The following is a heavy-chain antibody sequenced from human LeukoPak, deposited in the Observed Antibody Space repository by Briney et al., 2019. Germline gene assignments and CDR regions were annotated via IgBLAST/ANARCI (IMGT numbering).Heavy chain of an antibody. V-gene: IGHV1-2*02. CDR3: ARARGEVMTTVTIAGFDP. CDR2: INPNSGGT. D-gene: IGHD4-17*01. CDR1: GYTFTGYY. J-gene: IGHJ5*02. Sequence: ASVKVSCKASGYTFTGYYMHWVRQAPGQGLEWMGWINPNSGGTNYAQKFQGRVTMTRGTSISTAYMELSRLRSDDTAVYYCARARGEVMTTVTIAGFDPWGQGTLVTVSS.